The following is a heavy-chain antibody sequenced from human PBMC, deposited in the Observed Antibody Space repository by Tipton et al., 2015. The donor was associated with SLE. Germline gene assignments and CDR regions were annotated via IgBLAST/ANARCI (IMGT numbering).Heavy chain of an antibody. CDR3: ARATGSSWDQWFDP. Sequence: TLSLICTVSGGSISSYYWSWIRQPPGKGLEWIGYIYYSGSTNYHPSLKSRVTISVDTSKNQCSLKLNSVTAADTAVYYCARATGSSWDQWFDPWGQGTLVSVSS. CDR1: GGSISSYY. D-gene: IGHD6-13*01. V-gene: IGHV4-59*01. J-gene: IGHJ5*02. CDR2: IYYSGST.